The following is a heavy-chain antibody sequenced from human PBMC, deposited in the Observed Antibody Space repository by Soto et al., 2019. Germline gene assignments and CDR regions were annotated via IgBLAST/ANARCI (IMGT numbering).Heavy chain of an antibody. CDR3: ASHGYSYGYLFDY. CDR2: IIPNFGTA. D-gene: IGHD5-18*01. CDR1: GGTFSSYA. V-gene: IGHV1-69*12. J-gene: IGHJ4*02. Sequence: QVQLVQSGAEVKKPGSSVKVSCKASGGTFSSYAISWVRQAPGQGLEWVGGIIPNFGTANYAQKFQGRVTITADESTSTAYMELSSLRSEDTAVYYCASHGYSYGYLFDYWGQGTLVTVSS.